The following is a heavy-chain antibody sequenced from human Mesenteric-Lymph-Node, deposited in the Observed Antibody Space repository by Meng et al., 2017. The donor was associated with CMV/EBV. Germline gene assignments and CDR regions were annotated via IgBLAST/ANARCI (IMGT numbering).Heavy chain of an antibody. Sequence: GESLKISCGASGFTVSRNYMTWVRQAPGKGLEWVATITSGENIFYADSVKGRFTISRDSSKNTVWLQMNSLGAEDTALYYCARDGPYCGGDCYSDAFEIWGQGTMVTVSS. J-gene: IGHJ3*02. CDR2: ITSGENI. CDR3: ARDGPYCGGDCYSDAFEI. D-gene: IGHD2-21*01. CDR1: GFTVSRNY. V-gene: IGHV3-66*02.